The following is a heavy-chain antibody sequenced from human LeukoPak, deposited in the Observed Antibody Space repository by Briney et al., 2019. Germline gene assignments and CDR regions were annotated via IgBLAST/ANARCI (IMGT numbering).Heavy chain of an antibody. D-gene: IGHD2-15*01. CDR1: GYTFTGHY. CDR3: ARDQVARDIVVVLAATGTIDY. Sequence: ASVKVSCKASGYTFTGHYMHWVRQAPGQGLEWMEWINPNSGDATYAQKFQGRVTMTRDTSISTAHMELTRLRSDDTAVYYCARDQVARDIVVVLAATGTIDYWGQGTLVTVSS. V-gene: IGHV1-2*02. CDR2: INPNSGDA. J-gene: IGHJ4*02.